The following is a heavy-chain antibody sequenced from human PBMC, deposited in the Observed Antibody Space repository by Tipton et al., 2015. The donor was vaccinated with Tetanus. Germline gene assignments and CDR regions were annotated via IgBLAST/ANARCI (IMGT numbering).Heavy chain of an antibody. CDR3: ARLSANSYGYPQFDY. CDR2: IYSGGST. D-gene: IGHD5-18*01. CDR1: GFTVSSNY. J-gene: IGHJ4*02. Sequence: SLRLSCAASGFTVSSNYMSWVRQAPGRGLEWVSVIYSGGSTYYADSVKGRFTISRDNAKNTLSPQMNSLRAEDTAVYYCARLSANSYGYPQFDYWGQGTLVTVSS. V-gene: IGHV3-66*01.